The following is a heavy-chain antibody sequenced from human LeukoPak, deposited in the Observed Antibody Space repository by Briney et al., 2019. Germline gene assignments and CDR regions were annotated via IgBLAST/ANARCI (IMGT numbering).Heavy chain of an antibody. CDR3: AGGGSSPGSTFDI. CDR2: IIPIFGTA. V-gene: IGHV1-69*01. Sequence: GSSVTVSFKASGGTFSIYAISRVRQAPGQGMEWMGGIIPIFGTANYAQKFQGRVTITADESTSTAYMELSSLRSEDTAVYYCAGGGSSPGSTFDIWGQGTMVTVSS. D-gene: IGHD2-15*01. J-gene: IGHJ3*02. CDR1: GGTFSIYA.